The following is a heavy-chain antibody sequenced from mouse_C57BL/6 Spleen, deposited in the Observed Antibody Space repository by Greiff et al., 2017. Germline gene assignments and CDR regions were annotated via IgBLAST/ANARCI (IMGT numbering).Heavy chain of an antibody. V-gene: IGHV14-2*01. CDR3: APLQWVRGWYFDD. J-gene: IGHJ1*03. D-gene: IGHD2-2*01. Sequence: EVKLQESGAELVKPGASVKLSCTASGFNIKDYYMHWVKQRTEQGLEWIGRIDPEDGETKYAPKFQGKATMTADTSSNTAYLQHSSLTSEDTAVDYYAPLQWVRGWYFDDWGKGTTVTVSS. CDR1: GFNIKDYY. CDR2: IDPEDGET.